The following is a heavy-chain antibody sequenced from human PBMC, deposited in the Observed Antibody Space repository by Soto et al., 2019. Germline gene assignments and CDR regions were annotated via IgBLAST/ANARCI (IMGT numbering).Heavy chain of an antibody. CDR1: GFSFDDYA. J-gene: IGHJ4*02. Sequence: EVQLVESGGGLVQPGRSLRLSCAASGFSFDDYAMHWVGRAPGKGLEWVSSISWNSGSIGYADSVKGRFTISRDNAKNSLYLQMNSLRTEDTALYYCAKGQSVLWFGEPLDYWGQGTLVTVSS. CDR2: ISWNSGSI. D-gene: IGHD3-10*01. V-gene: IGHV3-9*01. CDR3: AKGQSVLWFGEPLDY.